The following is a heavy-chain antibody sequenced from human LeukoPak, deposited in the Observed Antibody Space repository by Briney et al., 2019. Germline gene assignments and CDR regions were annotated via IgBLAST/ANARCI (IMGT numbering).Heavy chain of an antibody. CDR2: INTSGGTT. Sequence: ASVTVSFTASGYTFIMYYLHWVRQAPGQGLEWMGVINTSGGTTSYAQKFQGRVTLTRDTSTSTVYMELSSLRSEDTAVYYCARDAATVGGRSYFDYWGQGTLVTVSS. D-gene: IGHD4-23*01. CDR3: ARDAATVGGRSYFDY. J-gene: IGHJ4*02. CDR1: GYTFIMYY. V-gene: IGHV1-46*01.